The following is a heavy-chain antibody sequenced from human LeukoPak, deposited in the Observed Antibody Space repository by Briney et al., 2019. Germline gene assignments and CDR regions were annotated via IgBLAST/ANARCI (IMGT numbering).Heavy chain of an antibody. Sequence: SETLSLACSVSGGFSSRYYWSWVRQPLGKGLEWLGHIFYSGHSNYNASLTSRIRMSVDTSEAQFSLELASVAAADTAVYYCARIDPLGFFDQWGPGILVTVSS. V-gene: IGHV4-59*12. D-gene: IGHD6-25*01. J-gene: IGHJ4*02. CDR3: ARIDPLGFFDQ. CDR2: IFYSGHS. CDR1: GGFSSRYY.